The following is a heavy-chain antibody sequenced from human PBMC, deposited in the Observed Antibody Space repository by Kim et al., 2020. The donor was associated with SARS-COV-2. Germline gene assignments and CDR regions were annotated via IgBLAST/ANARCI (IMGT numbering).Heavy chain of an antibody. D-gene: IGHD6-13*01. Sequence: NQYYADSVKGRFTISRDDSKNTVYLQMNSLRAEDTAVYYCARDTSSSPDYWGQGTLVTVSS. CDR3: ARDTSSSPDY. V-gene: IGHV3-33*01. J-gene: IGHJ4*02. CDR2: NQ.